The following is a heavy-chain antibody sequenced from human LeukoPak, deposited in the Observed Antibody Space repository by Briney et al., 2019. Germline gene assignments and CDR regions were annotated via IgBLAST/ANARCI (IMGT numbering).Heavy chain of an antibody. J-gene: IGHJ4*02. CDR1: GYTFTSYY. D-gene: IGHD2-2*01. CDR3: ARWYVGVVPAAQFDY. V-gene: IGHV1-46*01. Sequence: GASVKVSCKASGYTFTSYYMHWVRQAPGQGLEWMGIINPSGGSTSYAQKFQGRVTMTRDTSTSTVYMELSSLRSEDTAVYYCARWYVGVVPAAQFDYWGQGTLVTVSS. CDR2: INPSGGST.